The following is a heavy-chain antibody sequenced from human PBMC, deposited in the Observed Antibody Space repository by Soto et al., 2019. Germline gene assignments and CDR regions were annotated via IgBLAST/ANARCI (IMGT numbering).Heavy chain of an antibody. CDR2: IYYSGST. Sequence: SETLSLTCTVSGGSISGGGYYWSWIRQHPGKGLEWIGYIYYSGSTYYNPSLKSRVTISVDTSKNQFSLKLSSVTAADTAVYYCASFTVTTTPHFDYWGQGTLLTVSS. CDR1: GGSISGGGYY. D-gene: IGHD4-17*01. CDR3: ASFTVTTTPHFDY. J-gene: IGHJ4*02. V-gene: IGHV4-31*03.